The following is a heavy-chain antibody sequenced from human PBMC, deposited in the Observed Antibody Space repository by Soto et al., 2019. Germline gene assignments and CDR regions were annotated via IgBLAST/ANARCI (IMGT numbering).Heavy chain of an antibody. D-gene: IGHD5-12*01. V-gene: IGHV3-33*01. J-gene: IGHJ3*02. Sequence: QVQLVESGGAVVQPGTSLRLSCTASGFTFSSYRMHWVRQAPGKGLEWVAIIWYDGSHKFYVDSVKGRFAVSRDNSKNTVYLQMNSLTGEDTAVYYCARPRYSGDDPDALEIWGRGTLVIISS. CDR3: ARPRYSGDDPDALEI. CDR2: IWYDGSHK. CDR1: GFTFSSYR.